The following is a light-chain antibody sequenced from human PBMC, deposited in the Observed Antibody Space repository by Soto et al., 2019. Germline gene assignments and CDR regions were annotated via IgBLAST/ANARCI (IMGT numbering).Light chain of an antibody. V-gene: IGKV3-20*01. Sequence: EIVLTQSPDTLSLSPGERATLSCRASQSVSSSYLAWYQPKPGQAPRLLIYGASSRATGIPDRFSGSGSGTDFTLTISRLESEDFAVYYCQQYGSSPPLTFGGGTKVESK. CDR1: QSVSSSY. CDR3: QQYGSSPPLT. CDR2: GAS. J-gene: IGKJ4*01.